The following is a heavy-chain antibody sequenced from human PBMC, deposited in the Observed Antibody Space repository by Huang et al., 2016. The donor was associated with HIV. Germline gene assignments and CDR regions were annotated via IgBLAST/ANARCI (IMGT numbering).Heavy chain of an antibody. CDR1: GFIFDNYG. CDR3: VKGRDVDIVDTIWIEGFDI. V-gene: IGHV3-9*01. CDR2: ISWSSDTT. Sequence: EVQLVESGGGLVQPGRSLRLTCAASGFIFDNYGMHWVRKVPGKGLGWVSGISWSSDTTGYADSVKGRFIISRDNAKNSLYLQMNTLRAEDTALYYCVKGRDVDIVDTIWIEGFDIWGQGTMVTVSS. D-gene: IGHD5-12*01. J-gene: IGHJ3*02.